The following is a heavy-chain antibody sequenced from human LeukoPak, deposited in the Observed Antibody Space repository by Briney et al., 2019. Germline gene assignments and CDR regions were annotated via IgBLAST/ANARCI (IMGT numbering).Heavy chain of an antibody. CDR3: ARVGFTIVRGAHDY. CDR1: GYTFTSYG. J-gene: IGHJ4*02. D-gene: IGHD3-10*01. Sequence: ASVRVSCTASGYTFTSYGISWVRQAPGQGLEWMGWTSAYNGNTNYAQKIQGRVTMTTDTSTSTAYMELSSLRSDDTAVYYCARVGFTIVRGAHDYWGQGTLVTVSS. CDR2: TSAYNGNT. V-gene: IGHV1-18*01.